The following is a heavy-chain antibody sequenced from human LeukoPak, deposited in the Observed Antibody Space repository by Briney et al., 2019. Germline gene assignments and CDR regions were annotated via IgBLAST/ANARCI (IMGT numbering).Heavy chain of an antibody. V-gene: IGHV4-34*01. J-gene: IGHJ5*02. Sequence: SETLSLTCAVYGGSFSGYYWSWIRQPPGKGLEWTGEINHSGSTNYNPSLKSRVTIPVDTSKNQFSLKLSSVTAADTAVYYCATSIVVVPAATPHNWFDPWGQGTLVTVSS. CDR3: ATSIVVVPAATPHNWFDP. CDR1: GGSFSGYY. CDR2: INHSGST. D-gene: IGHD2-2*02.